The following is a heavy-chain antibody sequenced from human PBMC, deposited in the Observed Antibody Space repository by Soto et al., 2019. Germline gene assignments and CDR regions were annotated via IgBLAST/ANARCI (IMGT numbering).Heavy chain of an antibody. Sequence: ASVKVSCKTSGGSFSSYAITWVRQAPGQGLEWVGGIIPIFGTPNYAQKFQGRVSIIADRSTDTVYMDLSSLRYEDTAVYYCARGDYGGYVAPLYYYYGMDVWGQGTTVTVSS. D-gene: IGHD4-17*01. V-gene: IGHV1-69*06. CDR2: IIPIFGTP. CDR3: ARGDYGGYVAPLYYYYGMDV. CDR1: GGSFSSYA. J-gene: IGHJ6*02.